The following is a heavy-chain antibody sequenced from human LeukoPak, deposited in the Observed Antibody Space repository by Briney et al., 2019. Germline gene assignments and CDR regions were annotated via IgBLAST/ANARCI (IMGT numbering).Heavy chain of an antibody. CDR1: GFTFSSYA. J-gene: IGHJ5*02. Sequence: GSLRLSCAASGFTFSSYAMSWVRQAPGKGLEWVSAISGSGGSTYYADSVKGRFTISRDNSKNTLYLQMNSLRAEDTAVYYCAKDREHVFGFRSANWFDPWGQGTLVTVSS. CDR3: AKDREHVFGFRSANWFDP. D-gene: IGHD3-10*02. V-gene: IGHV3-23*01. CDR2: ISGSGGST.